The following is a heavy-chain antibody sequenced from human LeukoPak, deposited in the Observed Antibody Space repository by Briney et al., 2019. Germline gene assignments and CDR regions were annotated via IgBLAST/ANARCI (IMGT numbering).Heavy chain of an antibody. Sequence: GGSLRLSCAASGFTFSNAWMSWVRQAPGKGLEWVGRIKSKTDGGTIDYAAPVKGRFTISRDDSKNTLYLQMNSLKTEDTAVYYCTTGLTYYDYDWGSYRYTDYWGQGTLVTVSS. V-gene: IGHV3-15*01. J-gene: IGHJ4*02. CDR2: IKSKTDGGTI. D-gene: IGHD3-16*02. CDR3: TTGLTYYDYDWGSYRYTDY. CDR1: GFTFSNAW.